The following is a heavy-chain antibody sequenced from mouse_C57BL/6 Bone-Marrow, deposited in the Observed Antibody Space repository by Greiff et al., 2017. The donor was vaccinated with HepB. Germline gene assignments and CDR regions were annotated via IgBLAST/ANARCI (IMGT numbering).Heavy chain of an antibody. V-gene: IGHV1-50*01. J-gene: IGHJ2*01. CDR3: ARSGEFFSIYYYGSSYVDY. CDR2: IDPSDSYT. CDR1: GYTFTSYW. Sequence: QVQLQQPGAELVKPGASVKLSCKASGYTFTSYWMQWVKQSPGQGLEWIGEIDPSDSYTNYNQKFKGKATLTVDTSSSTAYMQLSSLTSEDSAVYYCARSGEFFSIYYYGSSYVDYWGQGTTLTVSS. D-gene: IGHD1-1*01.